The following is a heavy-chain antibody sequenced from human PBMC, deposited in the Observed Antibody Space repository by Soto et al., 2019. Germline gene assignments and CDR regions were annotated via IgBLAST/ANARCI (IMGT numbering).Heavy chain of an antibody. CDR3: ARGYSSSSYYYYGMDV. D-gene: IGHD6-6*01. Sequence: QPGGSLRLSCAASGFTFSSYAMHWVRQAPGKGLEWVAVISYDGSNKYYADSVKGRFTISRDNSKNTLYLQMNSLRAEDTAVYYCARGYSSSSYYYYGMDVWGQGTTVTVSS. J-gene: IGHJ6*02. CDR1: GFTFSSYA. CDR2: ISYDGSNK. V-gene: IGHV3-30-3*01.